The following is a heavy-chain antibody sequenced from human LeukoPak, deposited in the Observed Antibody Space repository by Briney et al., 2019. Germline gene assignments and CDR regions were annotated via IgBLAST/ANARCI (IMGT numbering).Heavy chain of an antibody. CDR3: AKVSVLWFGELLPATFDY. CDR2: ISGSGGST. V-gene: IGHV3-23*01. J-gene: IGHJ4*02. Sequence: GGSLRLSCAASGFTFSSYAMSWVRQAPGKGLKWVSAISGSGGSTYYADSVKGRFTISRDNSKNTLYLQMNSLRAEDTAVYYCAKVSVLWFGELLPATFDYWGQGTLVTVSS. CDR1: GFTFSSYA. D-gene: IGHD3-10*01.